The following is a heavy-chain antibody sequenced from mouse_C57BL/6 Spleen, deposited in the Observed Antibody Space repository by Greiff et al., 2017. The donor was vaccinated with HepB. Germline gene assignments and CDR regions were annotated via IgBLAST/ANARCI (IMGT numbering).Heavy chain of an antibody. D-gene: IGHD1-1*01. CDR2: INPYNGGT. J-gene: IGHJ2*01. CDR3: ARRDYYGSSPFDY. Sequence: VQLKQSGPVLVKPGASVKMSCKASGYTFTDYYMNWVKQSHGKSLEWIGVINPYNGGTSYNQKFKGKATLTVDKSSSTAYMELNSLTSEDSAVYYCARRDYYGSSPFDYWGQGTTLTVSS. CDR1: GYTFTDYY. V-gene: IGHV1-19*01.